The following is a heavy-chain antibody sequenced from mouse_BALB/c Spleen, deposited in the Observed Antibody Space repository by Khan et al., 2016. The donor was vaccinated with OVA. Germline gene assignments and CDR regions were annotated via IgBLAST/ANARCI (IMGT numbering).Heavy chain of an antibody. Sequence: EVQLQESGPGLVKPSQSLSLTCTVTGYSITSDYAWNWIRQFPGNKLEWMGYISYSGSTSYNPSLKSRISITRDTSKNQFFLQLNSVTTEDTATYYWARYGSRYNYAMDYWGQGTAVTVSS. CDR2: ISYSGST. CDR3: ARYGSRYNYAMDY. D-gene: IGHD2-2*01. CDR1: GYSITSDYA. J-gene: IGHJ4*01. V-gene: IGHV3-2*02.